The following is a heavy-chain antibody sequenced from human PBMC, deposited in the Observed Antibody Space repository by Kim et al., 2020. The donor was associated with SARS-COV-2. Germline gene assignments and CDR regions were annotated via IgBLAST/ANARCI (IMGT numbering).Heavy chain of an antibody. D-gene: IGHD3-9*01. Sequence: ASVKVSCKASGYTFTSYAMHWVRQAPGQGLEWMGGINAVFGNTKYSQKFQGRVTITRDTSASTAYMELSSLRSEDTAVYYCARDSSSDTFRYYYYYMIVW. J-gene: IGHJ6*03. CDR2: INAVFGNT. CDR1: GYTFTSYA. CDR3: ARDSSSDTFRYYYYYMIV. V-gene: IGHV1-3*01.